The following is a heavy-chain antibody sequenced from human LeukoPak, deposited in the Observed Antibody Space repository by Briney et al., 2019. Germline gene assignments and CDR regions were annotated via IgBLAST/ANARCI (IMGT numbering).Heavy chain of an antibody. D-gene: IGHD5-12*01. Sequence: PGGSLRLSCAGSGFTVSSKYMSWVRQAPGKGLEWVSVIYNGDNTNYTGSVKCRFIISSDNSKNTLYLQMNSLRVEDTAAYYCATGNTWISFDYWGQGTLVTVSS. J-gene: IGHJ4*02. V-gene: IGHV3-66*01. CDR1: GFTVSSKY. CDR2: IYNGDNT. CDR3: ATGNTWISFDY.